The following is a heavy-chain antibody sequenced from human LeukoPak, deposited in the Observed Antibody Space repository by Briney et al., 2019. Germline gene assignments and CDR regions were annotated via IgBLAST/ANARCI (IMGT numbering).Heavy chain of an antibody. D-gene: IGHD6-13*01. CDR3: ARDGDAGELVRFGY. Sequence: GGSLRLSCAASGFTVSSNYMSWVRQAPGKGLEWVSVIYSGGSTYYADSVKGRFTISRDNSKNTLYLQMNSLRAEDTAVYYCARDGDAGELVRFGYWGQGTLVTVSS. V-gene: IGHV3-53*01. J-gene: IGHJ4*02. CDR2: IYSGGST. CDR1: GFTVSSNY.